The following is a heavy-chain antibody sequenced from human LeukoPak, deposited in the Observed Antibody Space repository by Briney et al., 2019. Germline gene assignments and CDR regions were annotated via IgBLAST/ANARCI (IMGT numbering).Heavy chain of an antibody. Sequence: GGSLRLSCAASEFTFSSYAMSWVRQAPGKGLEWVSAISGSEGSTYYVDSVRGRFIISRDDSKNTLFLQMNSLRAEDTAIYYCARATNPLGAFDVWGQGTMLTVSS. CDR3: ARATNPLGAFDV. V-gene: IGHV3-23*01. CDR2: ISGSEGST. J-gene: IGHJ3*01. D-gene: IGHD6-13*01. CDR1: EFTFSSYA.